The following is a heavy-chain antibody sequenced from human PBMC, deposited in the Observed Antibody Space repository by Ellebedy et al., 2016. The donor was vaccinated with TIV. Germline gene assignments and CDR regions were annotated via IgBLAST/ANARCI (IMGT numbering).Heavy chain of an antibody. D-gene: IGHD6-6*01. Sequence: SLKISXAASGFTFDDYAMHWVRQAPGKGLEWVSGISWNSGSIGYADSMKGRFTISRDNAKNSLYLQMNSLRAEDTALYYCAKARFYSSSSFHAVAFDIWGQGTMVTVSS. CDR2: ISWNSGSI. CDR1: GFTFDDYA. J-gene: IGHJ3*02. V-gene: IGHV3-9*01. CDR3: AKARFYSSSSFHAVAFDI.